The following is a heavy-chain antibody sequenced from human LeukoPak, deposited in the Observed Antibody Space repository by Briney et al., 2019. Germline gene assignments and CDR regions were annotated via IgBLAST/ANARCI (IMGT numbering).Heavy chain of an antibody. CDR2: IYYSGST. Sequence: SETLSLTCTVSGGSISSYYWSWIRQPPGKGLEWIGYIYYSGSTNYNPSLKSRVTISVDTSENHFSLKLSSVTAADTAVYYCARESYYYESSGYYPYHFDYWGQGILVTVSP. J-gene: IGHJ4*02. V-gene: IGHV4-59*01. CDR1: GGSISSYY. D-gene: IGHD3-22*01. CDR3: ARESYYYESSGYYPYHFDY.